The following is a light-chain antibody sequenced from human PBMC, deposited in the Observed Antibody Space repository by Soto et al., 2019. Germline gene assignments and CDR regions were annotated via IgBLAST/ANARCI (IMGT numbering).Light chain of an antibody. J-gene: IGKJ4*01. CDR3: QQYGSSPLT. Sequence: ENLLTQAPGTPFFSPGEKATPSCRARQSVSSSYLAWYQQKPGQAPRLLIYGASSRATGIPDRFSGSGSGTDFTLTISRLEPEDFAVYYCQQYGSSPLTFGGGTKVDIK. CDR1: QSVSSSY. V-gene: IGKV3-20*01. CDR2: GAS.